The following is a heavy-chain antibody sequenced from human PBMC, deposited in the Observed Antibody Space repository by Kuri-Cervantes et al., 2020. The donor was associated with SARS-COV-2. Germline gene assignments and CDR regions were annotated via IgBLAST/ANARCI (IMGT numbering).Heavy chain of an antibody. V-gene: IGHV3-7*01. CDR1: GFTFSSYW. CDR2: IKQDGSEK. D-gene: IGHD1-26*01. J-gene: IGHJ5*02. Sequence: GGSLRLSCAASGFTFSSYWMSWVRQAPGKGLEWVANIKQDGSEKYYVDSVKGRFTISRDNAKNSLYLQMNSLRAEDTAAYYCAKDRRMVGATRWFDPWGQGTLVTVSS. CDR3: AKDRRMVGATRWFDP.